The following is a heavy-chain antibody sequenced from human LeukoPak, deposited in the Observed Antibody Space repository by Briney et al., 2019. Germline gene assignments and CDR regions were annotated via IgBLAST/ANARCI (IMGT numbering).Heavy chain of an antibody. CDR2: ISGSGGST. D-gene: IGHD1-26*01. Sequence: GGSLRLSCAASGFTFSSYAMSWVRQAPGKGLEWVSAISGSGGSTYYADSVKGRFTISRDNSENTLYLQVNSLRAEDTAVYYCAKGGKWDVTPFDYWGQGTLVTVSS. V-gene: IGHV3-23*01. CDR1: GFTFSSYA. CDR3: AKGGKWDVTPFDY. J-gene: IGHJ4*02.